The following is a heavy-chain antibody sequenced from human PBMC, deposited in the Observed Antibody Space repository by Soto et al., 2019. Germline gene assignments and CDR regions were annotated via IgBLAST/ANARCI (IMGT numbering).Heavy chain of an antibody. D-gene: IGHD3-10*01. CDR3: AKDHYNARVNVVRGVIDY. V-gene: IGHV3-30*18. CDR2: ISYDGIKK. J-gene: IGHJ4*02. CDR1: GFIFSDYG. Sequence: GGSLRLACAASGFIFSDYGMHWVRQAPGKGLEWVAVISYDGIKKDYADSVKGRFTISRDNSKRTQYLQMNSLSADDTAVYYCAKDHYNARVNVVRGVIDYWGEGT.